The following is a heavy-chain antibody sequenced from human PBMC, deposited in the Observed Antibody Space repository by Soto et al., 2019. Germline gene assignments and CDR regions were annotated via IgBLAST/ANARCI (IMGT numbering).Heavy chain of an antibody. V-gene: IGHV1-69*01. D-gene: IGHD6-13*01. CDR2: IIPIFGTV. Sequence: QVQLVQSVAEVKKPGSSVNVSWKASGGTFSSYAISWVRQAPGQGLEWMGGIIPIFGTVNYAQKFQGRVTITADESTSTAYMELSSMRSEDTAVYYCARDLVAPAGTGPFDYWGQGTLVTVSS. CDR3: ARDLVAPAGTGPFDY. J-gene: IGHJ4*02. CDR1: GGTFSSYA.